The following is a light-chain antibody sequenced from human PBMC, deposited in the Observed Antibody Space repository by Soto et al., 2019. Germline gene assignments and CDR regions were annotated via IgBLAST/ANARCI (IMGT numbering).Light chain of an antibody. CDR3: QQYYSYPWE. Sequence: AIRMTQSPSSFSASTGDRVTITCRASQGISSYLAWYQQKPGKAPKLLIYAASTLQSGVPSRFSGSGSGTDFTLTISCLQSADFATYYCQQYYSYPWEFGQGTKVEIK. CDR2: AAS. CDR1: QGISSY. J-gene: IGKJ1*01. V-gene: IGKV1-8*01.